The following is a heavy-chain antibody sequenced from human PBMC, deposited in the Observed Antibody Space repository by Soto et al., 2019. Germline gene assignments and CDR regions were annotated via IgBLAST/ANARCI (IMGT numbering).Heavy chain of an antibody. CDR2: IYSVGNT. D-gene: IGHD3-9*01. Sequence: PGGSLRLSCAASGFTVSNSYMSWVRQAPGKGLEWVSIIYSVGNTYYADSVKGRFTISRDNSKNTLFLQMNSLRAEDTAVYYCASLTLTGNSFDPSGQGTVGTVSS. CDR3: ASLTLTGNSFDP. J-gene: IGHJ5*02. CDR1: GFTVSNSY. V-gene: IGHV3-53*01.